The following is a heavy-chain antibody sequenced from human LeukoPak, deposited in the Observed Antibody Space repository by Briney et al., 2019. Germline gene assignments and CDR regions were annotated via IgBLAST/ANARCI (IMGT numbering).Heavy chain of an antibody. J-gene: IGHJ4*02. V-gene: IGHV4-34*01. CDR2: INHSGST. Sequence: SETLSLTCAVYGGSFSGYYWSWIRQPPGKGLEWIGEINHSGSTNYNPSLKSRVTISVDTSKNQFSLKLSSVTAADTGVYYCARGSPLEYSGWYYFDYWGQGTLVTVSS. D-gene: IGHD6-19*01. CDR1: GGSFSGYY. CDR3: ARGSPLEYSGWYYFDY.